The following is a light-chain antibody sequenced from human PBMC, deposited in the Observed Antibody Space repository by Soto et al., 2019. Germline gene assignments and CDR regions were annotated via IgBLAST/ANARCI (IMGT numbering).Light chain of an antibody. V-gene: IGLV2-14*01. CDR2: EVT. J-gene: IGLJ3*02. Sequence: QSALTQPASVSGSPGQSITISCTATSSDVGGYNYVSWYQQHPGKAPKLMIYEVTNRPSGVSNRFSGSKSGNTASLTISGLQAEDEADYYCSSYTSSITPVFGGGTKLIVL. CDR1: SSDVGGYNY. CDR3: SSYTSSITPV.